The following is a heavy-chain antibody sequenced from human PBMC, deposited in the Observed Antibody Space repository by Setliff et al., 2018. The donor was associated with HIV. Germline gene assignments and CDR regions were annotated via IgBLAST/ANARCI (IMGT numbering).Heavy chain of an antibody. CDR2: VSGGGHNT. J-gene: IGHJ1*01. D-gene: IGHD1-26*01. V-gene: IGHV3-23*01. CDR1: GFTFENYA. Sequence: PGGSLRLSCTASGFTFENYAMSWFRQVPGKGLEWVSSVSGGGHNTYYADSVKGRFTISRDNSKNTLYLQLSSLRVEDTAVYYCARDPKYYYKYFQYWGPGTLVTVSS. CDR3: ARDPKYYYKYFQY.